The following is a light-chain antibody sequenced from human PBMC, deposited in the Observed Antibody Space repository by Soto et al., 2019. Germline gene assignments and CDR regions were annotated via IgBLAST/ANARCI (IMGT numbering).Light chain of an antibody. CDR1: QRIGSY. V-gene: IGKV3-11*01. Sequence: EIVLTQSPGTLSLSPGERATLSCRASQRIGSYLAWYQQKPGQTPRLLIYDASNRATGIPARFSGSGSGTDFTLTISSLEPEDFAVDYCQQRSNWPPTWTFGQGTKVEIK. CDR2: DAS. J-gene: IGKJ1*01. CDR3: QQRSNWPPTWT.